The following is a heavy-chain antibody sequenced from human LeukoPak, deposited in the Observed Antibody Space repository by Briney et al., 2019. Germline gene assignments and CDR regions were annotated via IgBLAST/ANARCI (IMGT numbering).Heavy chain of an antibody. D-gene: IGHD6-13*01. J-gene: IGHJ6*02. CDR2: ISSSGSTI. Sequence: PGGSLRLSCAASGFTFSDYYMSWIRHAPGKGLEWGSYISSSGSTIYYADSVKGRFTISRDNAKNSLYLQMNSLRAEDTAVYYCARDLTLVAAAGRDYYGMDVWGQGTTVTVSS. CDR3: ARDLTLVAAAGRDYYGMDV. CDR1: GFTFSDYY. V-gene: IGHV3-11*01.